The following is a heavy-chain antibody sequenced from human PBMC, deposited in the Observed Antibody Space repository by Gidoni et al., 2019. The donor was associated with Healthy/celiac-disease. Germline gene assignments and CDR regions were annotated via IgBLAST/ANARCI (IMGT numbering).Heavy chain of an antibody. CDR2: ISGSGVST. CDR1: GLTFSSYA. J-gene: IGHJ4*02. CDR3: AKFLDPDVLLWFGEFNDDY. Sequence: EVPLLESGGGLVQPGGSLRLSCAASGLTFSSYAIGWVRQAPGKGLEWVSAISGSGVSTYYADSVKGRFTISRDNSKNTLYLQMNSLRAEDTAVYYCAKFLDPDVLLWFGEFNDDYWGQGTLVTVSS. D-gene: IGHD3-10*01. V-gene: IGHV3-23*01.